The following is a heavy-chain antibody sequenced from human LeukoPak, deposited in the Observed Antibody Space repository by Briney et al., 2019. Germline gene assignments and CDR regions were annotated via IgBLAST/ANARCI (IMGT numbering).Heavy chain of an antibody. CDR2: ISSSSTYI. Sequence: GGSLRLSCAASGFTFSSYNMNWVRQAPGKGLEWVSSISSSSTYIYYVDSVKGRFTISRDNARDSLYLQMNSLRAEDTAVYYCARDPAAAGTGLDYWGQGTLVTVSS. CDR3: ARDPAAAGTGLDY. J-gene: IGHJ4*02. D-gene: IGHD6-13*01. V-gene: IGHV3-21*01. CDR1: GFTFSSYN.